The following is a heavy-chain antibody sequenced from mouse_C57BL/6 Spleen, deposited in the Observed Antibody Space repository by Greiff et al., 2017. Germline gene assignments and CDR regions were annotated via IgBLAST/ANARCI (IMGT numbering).Heavy chain of an antibody. CDR1: GFSLTSYG. CDR2: IWRGGST. Sequence: VQRVESGPGLVQPSQSLSITCTVSGFSLTSYGVHWVRQSPGKGLEWLGVIWRGGSTDYNAAFMSRLSITKDNSKSQVFFKMNSLQADDTAIYYCAKNYDGYYEAMDYWGQGTSVTVSS. D-gene: IGHD2-3*01. J-gene: IGHJ4*01. CDR3: AKNYDGYYEAMDY. V-gene: IGHV2-5*01.